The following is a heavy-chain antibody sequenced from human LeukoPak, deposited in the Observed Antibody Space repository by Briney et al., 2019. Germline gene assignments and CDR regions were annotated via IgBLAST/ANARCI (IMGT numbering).Heavy chain of an antibody. CDR3: ARDDNSEYSDDAFDI. J-gene: IGHJ3*02. CDR2: IHTSAST. D-gene: IGHD1-26*01. Sequence: SSETLSLTCSVSGASIRSYSWSWLRQPAGKGLERIGRIHTSASTEYNPSLKSRVTMSVDTSKNQFSLKLNSVTAADTAVYFCARDDNSEYSDDAFDIWGQGTLVTVSS. CDR1: GASIRSYS. V-gene: IGHV4-4*07.